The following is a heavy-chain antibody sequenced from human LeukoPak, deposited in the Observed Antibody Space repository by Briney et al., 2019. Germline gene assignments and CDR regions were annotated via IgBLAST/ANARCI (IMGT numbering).Heavy chain of an antibody. V-gene: IGHV4-61*02. CDR3: ARDRPPYCSGGSCYSGFWFDP. Sequence: PSQTLSLTCTASGGSISSGSYYWSWIRHPPGKGLEWIGRIYTSETTNYNPSLKSRVTISVDTSKNQSSLKLSSVTAADTAVYYCARDRPPYCSGGSCYSGFWFDPWGQGTLVTVSS. D-gene: IGHD2-15*01. J-gene: IGHJ5*02. CDR2: IYTSETT. CDR1: GGSISSGSYY.